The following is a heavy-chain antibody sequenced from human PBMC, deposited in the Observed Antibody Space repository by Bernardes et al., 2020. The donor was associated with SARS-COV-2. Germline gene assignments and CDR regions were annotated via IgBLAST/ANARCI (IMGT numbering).Heavy chain of an antibody. J-gene: IGHJ4*02. CDR3: ATLRGCSGGSCYSGGFDY. D-gene: IGHD2-15*01. Sequence: SETLSLTCTVSGGSISSGGYYWSWIRQHPGKGLEWIGYIYYSGSTYYNPSLKSRVTISVDTSKNQFSLKLSSVTAADTAVYYCATLRGCSGGSCYSGGFDYWGQGTLVTVSS. V-gene: IGHV4-31*03. CDR2: IYYSGST. CDR1: GGSISSGGYY.